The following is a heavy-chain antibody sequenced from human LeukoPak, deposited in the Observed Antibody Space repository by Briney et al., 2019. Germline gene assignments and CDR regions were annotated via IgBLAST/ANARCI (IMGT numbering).Heavy chain of an antibody. V-gene: IGHV1-46*01. CDR2: INPSGDTT. Sequence: ASVKVSCKASGFTFTTYFMHWVRQAPGQGLEWMGKINPSGDTTTYAQKFQGRITMTRDTSTSTVYLELSSLRSEDTAVYYCARDRNGDQRANAFDIWGQGTMVTVSS. D-gene: IGHD2-21*02. CDR3: ARDRNGDQRANAFDI. CDR1: GFTFTTYF. J-gene: IGHJ3*02.